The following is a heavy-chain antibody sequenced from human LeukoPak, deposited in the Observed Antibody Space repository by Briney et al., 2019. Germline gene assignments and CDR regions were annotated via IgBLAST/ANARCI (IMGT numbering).Heavy chain of an antibody. V-gene: IGHV4-38-2*02. J-gene: IGHJ3*02. CDR3: ARMWYAYRTFDI. CDR1: GYSISSGYY. CDR2: IYHSGST. D-gene: IGHD2-15*01. Sequence: SETLSLTFTVSGYSISSGYYWGWIRQPPGKGLEWIGSIYHSGSTYYNPSLKSRVTISVDTSKNQFSLKLSSVTAADTAVYYCARMWYAYRTFDIWGQGTMVTVSS.